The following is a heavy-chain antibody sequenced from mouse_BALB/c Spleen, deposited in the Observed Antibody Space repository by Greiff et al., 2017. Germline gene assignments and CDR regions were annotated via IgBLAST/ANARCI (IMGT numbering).Heavy chain of an antibody. CDR3: ARGDYDAGYAMDY. D-gene: IGHD2-4*01. V-gene: IGHV2-2*01. CDR2: LWSGGST. J-gene: IGHJ4*01. Sequence: QVQLQQSGPGLVQPSQSLSITCTVSGFSLTSYGVHWVRQSPGKGLEWLGVLWSGGSTDYNAAFISRLSISKDNSKSQVFLKMNSLQTDDTAMYYCARGDYDAGYAMDYWGQGTSVTVSS. CDR1: GFSLTSYG.